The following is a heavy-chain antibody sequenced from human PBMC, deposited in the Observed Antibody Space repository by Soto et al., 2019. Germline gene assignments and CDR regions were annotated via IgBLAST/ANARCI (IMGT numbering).Heavy chain of an antibody. CDR3: SRERESASEH. V-gene: IGHV4-39*02. J-gene: IGHJ4*02. Sequence: SETQSLTCPVSGGSISSSTYHWAWIRQPPGKGLEWIASIYYTGTTYYSPSPKSRVTISVDTSKNHFSLKLSSVTAADTAVYYCSRERESASEHWGQGTQVTVSS. CDR2: IYYTGTT. CDR1: GGSISSSTYH.